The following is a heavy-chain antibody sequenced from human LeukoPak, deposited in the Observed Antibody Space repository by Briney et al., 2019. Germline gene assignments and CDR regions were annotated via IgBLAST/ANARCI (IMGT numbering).Heavy chain of an antibody. D-gene: IGHD1-26*01. CDR2: ISGSGGST. V-gene: IGHV3-23*01. J-gene: IGHJ4*02. CDR3: ARDPLGGSSPTFFDY. Sequence: GGSLRLSCAASGFTFSSYAMSWVRQAPGKGLEWVSAISGSGGSTYYADSVKGRFTISRDNSKSTLYLQMNSLRAEDTAVYYCARDPLGGSSPTFFDYWGQGTLVTVSS. CDR1: GFTFSSYA.